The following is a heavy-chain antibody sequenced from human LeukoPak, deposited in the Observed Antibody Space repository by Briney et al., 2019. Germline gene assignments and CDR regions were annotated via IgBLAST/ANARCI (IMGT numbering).Heavy chain of an antibody. CDR1: GGSISSSSYY. J-gene: IGHJ4*02. D-gene: IGHD3-16*01. CDR2: IYYSGST. Sequence: SETLSLTCTVSGGSISSSSYYWGWLRQPPGRGREGFGSIYYSGSTYYNLSHKSRVTICVDTSKNQFSLKLSSVTAADTAVYYCARRRRYDYVWGSHDYWGQGTLVTVSS. V-gene: IGHV4-39*01. CDR3: ARRRRYDYVWGSHDY.